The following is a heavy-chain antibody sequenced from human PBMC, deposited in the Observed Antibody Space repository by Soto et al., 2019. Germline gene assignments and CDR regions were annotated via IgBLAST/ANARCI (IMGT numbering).Heavy chain of an antibody. CDR1: GGSFCGYY. Sequence: SETLSLTCAVYGGSFCGYYWSWIRQPPGKGLEWIGEINHSGSTNYNPSLKSRVTISVDTSKNQFSLKLSSVTAADTAVYYCARFPRYYGSGSYWWFDPWGQGTLVTVSS. D-gene: IGHD3-10*01. CDR2: INHSGST. CDR3: ARFPRYYGSGSYWWFDP. V-gene: IGHV4-34*01. J-gene: IGHJ5*02.